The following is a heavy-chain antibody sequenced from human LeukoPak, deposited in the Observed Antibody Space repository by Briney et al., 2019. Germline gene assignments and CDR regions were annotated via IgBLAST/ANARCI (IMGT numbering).Heavy chain of an antibody. J-gene: IGHJ5*02. CDR2: INPNSDYT. CDR1: GYTFTDYY. CDR3: ARDRLRLGYERTNWFDP. D-gene: IGHD2-15*01. V-gene: IGHV1-2*02. Sequence: ASVKVSCKASGYTFTDYYIHWVRQAPGQGLEWMGWINPNSDYTFYAQKFQGRVTMTRDTSISTVYMELSRPRSDDTAVYYCARDRLRLGYERTNWFDPWGQGTLVTVSS.